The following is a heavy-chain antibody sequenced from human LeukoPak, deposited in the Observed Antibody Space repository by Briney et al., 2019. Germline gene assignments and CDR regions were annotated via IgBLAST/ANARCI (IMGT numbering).Heavy chain of an antibody. CDR3: ARGWDYDSGGRPTAYVY. J-gene: IGHJ4*02. CDR2: IIPLFRTA. CDR1: GYTFTGYY. Sequence: SVKVSCKASGYTFTGYYMHWVRQAPGQGLEWMGGIIPLFRTANYAQKFQGKVTITADESTSTAYMELSSLRSEDTAVYYCARGWDYDSGGRPTAYVYWGQGTLVSVSS. D-gene: IGHD3-22*01. V-gene: IGHV1-69*13.